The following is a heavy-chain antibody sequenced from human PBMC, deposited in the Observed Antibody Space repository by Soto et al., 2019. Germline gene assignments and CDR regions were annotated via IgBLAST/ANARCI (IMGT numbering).Heavy chain of an antibody. J-gene: IGHJ1*01. CDR2: ISKDGNSE. CDR1: GFTFSTYV. CDR3: ATEDHSSGHAGTFQN. V-gene: IGHV3-30-3*01. D-gene: IGHD3-22*01. Sequence: PGGSLRLSCAASGFTFSTYVMHWVRQAPGKGLEWVAGISKDGNSEHYADSVKGRFIISRDNSKNTLYMQVDTLRTEDTAVYYCATEDHSSGHAGTFQNWGQGTLVTVSS.